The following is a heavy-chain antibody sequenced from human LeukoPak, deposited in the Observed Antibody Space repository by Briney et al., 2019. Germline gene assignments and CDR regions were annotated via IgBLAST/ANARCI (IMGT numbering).Heavy chain of an antibody. CDR3: ARGSGWYFFGWFDP. J-gene: IGHJ5*02. CDR2: IYHSGST. CDR1: GGSISSSNW. D-gene: IGHD6-19*01. V-gene: IGHV4-4*02. Sequence: SGTLSLTCAVSGGSISSSNWWSWVRQPPGKGLEWIGEIYHSGSTNYNPSLKSRVTISVDKSKNQFSLKLSSVTAADTAVYYCARGSGWYFFGWFDPWGQGTLVTVSS.